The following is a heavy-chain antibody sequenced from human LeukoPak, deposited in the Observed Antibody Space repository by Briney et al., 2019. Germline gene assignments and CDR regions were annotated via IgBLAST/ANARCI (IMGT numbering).Heavy chain of an antibody. Sequence: GGSLRLSCAASGFTFSNYALNWVRQAPGKGLEWVSGISNSGGTTYYADSVKGRFTISRDNSKNTLYLQMNSLRAEDTAVYYCAKSGCSSTSCYSILSGWPDPWDQGTLVTVSS. V-gene: IGHV3-23*01. J-gene: IGHJ5*02. D-gene: IGHD2-2*02. CDR3: AKSGCSSTSCYSILSGWPDP. CDR2: ISNSGGTT. CDR1: GFTFSNYA.